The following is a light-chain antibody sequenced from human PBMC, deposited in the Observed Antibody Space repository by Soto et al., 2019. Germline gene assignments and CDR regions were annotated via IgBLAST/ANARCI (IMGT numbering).Light chain of an antibody. CDR3: RQYGYSLGFA. CDR2: GES. J-gene: IGKJ4*01. Sequence: EIVLTQSPGTLSLSPGERATLSCRASQSVRSNLLAWYQEKPGQAPRLLIYGESSRATGIPDRFSGSGSGTDFTLTISRLEPEDFAVYYCRQYGYSLGFAFGGGTKVEIK. V-gene: IGKV3-20*01. CDR1: QSVRSNL.